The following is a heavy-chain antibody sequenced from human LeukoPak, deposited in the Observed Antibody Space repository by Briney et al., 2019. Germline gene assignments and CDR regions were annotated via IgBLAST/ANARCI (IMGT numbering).Heavy chain of an antibody. Sequence: GESLKISCKGFGYSVTNYWIAWVRQISGKGLEWMGIIYSGEFDTKYSTTFQGQVTISADKTINTASPQWSSLTASDTAMYYCARLTDYYDSSGYYRNYNWFDPWGQGTLVTVSS. J-gene: IGHJ5*02. V-gene: IGHV5-51*01. CDR3: ARLTDYYDSSGYYRNYNWFDP. CDR2: IYSGEFDT. CDR1: GYSVTNYW. D-gene: IGHD3-22*01.